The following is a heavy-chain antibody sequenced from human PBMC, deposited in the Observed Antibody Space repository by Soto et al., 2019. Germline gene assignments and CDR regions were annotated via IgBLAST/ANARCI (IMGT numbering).Heavy chain of an antibody. CDR3: AKDREVVPLYYYMDV. Sequence: PGGSLRLSCAASGFTFSSYAMIWVRQAPGNGLEFVSAISGIFGSTYYADSVKGRFTISRYNSKNTLYLQMNSLRADDTALYYCAKDREVVPLYYYMDVWGKGTTVTVSS. D-gene: IGHD2-2*01. CDR1: GFTFSSYA. V-gene: IGHV3-23*01. J-gene: IGHJ6*03. CDR2: ISGIFGST.